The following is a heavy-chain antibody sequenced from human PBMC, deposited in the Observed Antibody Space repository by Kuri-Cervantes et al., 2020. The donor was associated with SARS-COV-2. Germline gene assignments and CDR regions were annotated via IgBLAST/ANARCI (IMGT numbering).Heavy chain of an antibody. V-gene: IGHV3-48*03. CDR2: ISSSGSTI. CDR3: AKPSNWDDAFDI. CDR1: GFTFSSYE. D-gene: IGHD1-1*01. Sequence: GGSLRLSCAASGFTFSSYEMNWVRQAPGKGLEWVSYISSSGSTIYYADSVKGRFTISRDNAKNSLYLQMNSLRAEDTAVYYCAKPSNWDDAFDIWGQGTMVTVSS. J-gene: IGHJ3*02.